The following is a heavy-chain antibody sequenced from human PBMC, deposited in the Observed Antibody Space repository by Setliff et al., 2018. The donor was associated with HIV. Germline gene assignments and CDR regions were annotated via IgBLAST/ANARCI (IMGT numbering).Heavy chain of an antibody. CDR3: ARGFDYAQRPPLYYFDY. D-gene: IGHD2-2*01. Sequence: LSLTCTVSGGSISSGYYYWSGIRQHPGKGLEWIGYIYYSGNPFYNPSLRSRVTISLDTSKNQFSLKLSSVTAADTAVYYCARGFDYAQRPPLYYFDYWGQGTLVTVSS. CDR2: IYYSGNP. J-gene: IGHJ4*02. CDR1: GGSISSGYYY. V-gene: IGHV4-31*03.